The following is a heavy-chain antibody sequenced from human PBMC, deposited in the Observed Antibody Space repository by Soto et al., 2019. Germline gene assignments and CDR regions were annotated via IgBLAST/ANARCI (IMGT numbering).Heavy chain of an antibody. J-gene: IGHJ4*02. Sequence: QVQLVESGGGVVQPGRSLRLSCVASGFTFSSYGMHWVRQAPGKGLEWVAVIWYDGSNKYYADSVKGRFTISRDNSKNTLYLQMNSLRAEDTAVYYCARDVREPFFDYWGQGTLVTVSS. CDR1: GFTFSSYG. CDR2: IWYDGSNK. CDR3: ARDVREPFFDY. V-gene: IGHV3-33*01.